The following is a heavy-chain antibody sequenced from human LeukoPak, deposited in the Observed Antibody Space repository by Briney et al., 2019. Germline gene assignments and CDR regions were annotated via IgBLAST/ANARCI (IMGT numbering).Heavy chain of an antibody. J-gene: IGHJ4*02. CDR3: ARDRLRIVGATLRSLGY. V-gene: IGHV1-46*01. CDR1: GYTFTRYY. CDR2: INPSGGST. Sequence: ASVTVSFKASGYTFTRYYMHWVRQAPGQGLEWMGIINPSGGSTSYAQKFQGRVTMTRDMSTSTVYMELSSLRSEDTAVYYCARDRLRIVGATLRSLGYWGQGTLVTVSS. D-gene: IGHD1-26*01.